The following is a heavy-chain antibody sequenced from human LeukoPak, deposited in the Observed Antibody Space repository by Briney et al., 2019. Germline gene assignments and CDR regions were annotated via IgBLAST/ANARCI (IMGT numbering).Heavy chain of an antibody. CDR3: ARDSRGVATTYYYYYMDV. Sequence: GASVKVSCKASGYTFTSYGISWVRQAPGQGLEWMGWISAYNGNTNYAQKLQGRVTMTTDTSTSTAYMELRSLRSDDTAVYYCARDSRGVATTYYYYYMDVWGKGTTVTVSS. V-gene: IGHV1-18*01. D-gene: IGHD5-12*01. J-gene: IGHJ6*03. CDR2: ISAYNGNT. CDR1: GYTFTSYG.